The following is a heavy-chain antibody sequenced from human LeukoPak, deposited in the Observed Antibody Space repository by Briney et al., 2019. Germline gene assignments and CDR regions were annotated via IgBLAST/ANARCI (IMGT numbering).Heavy chain of an antibody. CDR3: ARETEMYYNFWSGTYIEIYYYYMDV. Sequence: PSETLSLSCTVSGGSISSGSYYWNWIRQPAGKELEWIVRINSGGNTNYNPSLKSRLTISVDTSKNQFSLKLSSVTAADTAVYYCARETEMYYNFWSGTYIEIYYYYMDVWGKGTTVTVSS. V-gene: IGHV4-61*02. D-gene: IGHD3-3*01. J-gene: IGHJ6*03. CDR2: INSGGNT. CDR1: GGSISSGSYY.